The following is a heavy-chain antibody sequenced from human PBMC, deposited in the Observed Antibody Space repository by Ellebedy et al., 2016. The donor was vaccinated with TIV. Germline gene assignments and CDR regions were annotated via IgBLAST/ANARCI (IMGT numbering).Heavy chain of an antibody. Sequence: MPSETLSLTCTASGGSISDSTYYWAWIRQPPGKGLEWIATIFYSGTTYYNPALESRVTLSVDTSKNQFSLNVNSVTAADTAVYDCARWPHYHDSSAKLRSEGFDVWGQGTLVTVSS. J-gene: IGHJ3*01. D-gene: IGHD3-22*01. V-gene: IGHV4-39*07. CDR2: IFYSGTT. CDR1: GGSISDSTYY. CDR3: ARWPHYHDSSAKLRSEGFDV.